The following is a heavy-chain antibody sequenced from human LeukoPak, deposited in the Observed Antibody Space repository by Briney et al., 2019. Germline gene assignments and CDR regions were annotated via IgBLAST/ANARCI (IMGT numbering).Heavy chain of an antibody. V-gene: IGHV3-23*01. CDR3: AKVPKPLWFGESTLDY. Sequence: PGGTLRLSCAASGFTFSSYAMSWVRQAPGKGLEWGSAISGMGGSTYYADSVKGRFTISRDNSKNTLYLQMNSLRAEDTAVYYCAKVPKPLWFGESTLDYWGQGTLVTVSS. J-gene: IGHJ4*02. CDR2: ISGMGGST. CDR1: GFTFSSYA. D-gene: IGHD3-10*01.